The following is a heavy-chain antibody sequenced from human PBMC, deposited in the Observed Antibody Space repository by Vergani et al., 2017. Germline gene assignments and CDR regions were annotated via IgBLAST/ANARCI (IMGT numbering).Heavy chain of an antibody. V-gene: IGHV4-59*08. J-gene: IGHJ6*03. CDR3: SRGDNYYYSSGYYPRYNYYMDV. D-gene: IGHD3-22*01. CDR1: GGSFNTYY. Sequence: QVQLQESGPGLVKASQTLSLTCTVSGGSFNTYYWSWIRQSPGKGLEWIGYIYSTGSTNYNPSLNSRVTMSVHTSKNQFSLKLSSVTAADTAVYYCSRGDNYYYSSGYYPRYNYYMDVWGKGTTVTVSS. CDR2: IYSTGST.